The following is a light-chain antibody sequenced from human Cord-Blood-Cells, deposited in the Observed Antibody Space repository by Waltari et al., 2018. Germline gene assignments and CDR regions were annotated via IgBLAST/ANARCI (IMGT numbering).Light chain of an antibody. CDR1: QSISSY. CDR2: AAS. CDR3: QQSYSTPYT. Sequence: SQMTQSPSSLSASVGDRLTITCRASQSISSYLNWYQQKPGKAPKLLIYAASSLQSGVPSRFSGSGSGTDFTLTISSLQPEDFATYYCQQSYSTPYTFGQGTKLEIK. V-gene: IGKV1-39*01. J-gene: IGKJ2*01.